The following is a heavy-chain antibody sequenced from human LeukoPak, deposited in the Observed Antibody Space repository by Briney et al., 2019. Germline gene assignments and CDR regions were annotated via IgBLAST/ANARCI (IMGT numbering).Heavy chain of an antibody. CDR1: GYTFTSYY. CDR3: ARTYYDYVWGTLPRQDYYYYGMDV. V-gene: IGHV1-46*01. CDR2: INPSGGST. D-gene: IGHD3-16*01. J-gene: IGHJ6*02. Sequence: ASVKVSCEASGYTFTSYYMHWVRQAPGQGLEWMGIINPSGGSTSYAQKFQGRVTMTRDTSTSTVYMELSSLRSEDTAVYYCARTYYDYVWGTLPRQDYYYYGMDVWGQGTTVTVSS.